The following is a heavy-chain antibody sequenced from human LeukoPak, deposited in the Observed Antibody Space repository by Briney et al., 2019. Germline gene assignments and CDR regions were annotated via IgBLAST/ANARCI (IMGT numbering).Heavy chain of an antibody. D-gene: IGHD3-10*01. Sequence: SETLSLTCAVSGRPFSGYFWSWVRQSAGKGLEWIGEIHNSGTTNYNPSLNSRVTISDDTSKNQFFLNLSSVTAADTAVYYCARRYYYDLGSFPFDFWGQGTLVTVSS. CDR2: IHNSGTT. CDR1: GRPFSGYF. CDR3: ARRYYYDLGSFPFDF. V-gene: IGHV4-34*01. J-gene: IGHJ4*02.